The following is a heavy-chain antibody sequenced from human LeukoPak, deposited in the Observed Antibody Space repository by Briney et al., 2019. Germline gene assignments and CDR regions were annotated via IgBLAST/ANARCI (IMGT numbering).Heavy chain of an antibody. CDR3: ATVDGSYSGSYYYFDY. CDR1: GYTFTSYG. CDR2: ISAYNGNT. V-gene: IGHV1-18*01. Sequence: ASVKVSCKASGYTFTSYGISWVRQAPGQGLEWRGWISAYNGNTNYAQKLQGRVTMTTDTSTSTAYMELRSLRSDDTAVYYCATVDGSYSGSYYYFDYWGQGTLVTVSS. J-gene: IGHJ4*02. D-gene: IGHD1-26*01.